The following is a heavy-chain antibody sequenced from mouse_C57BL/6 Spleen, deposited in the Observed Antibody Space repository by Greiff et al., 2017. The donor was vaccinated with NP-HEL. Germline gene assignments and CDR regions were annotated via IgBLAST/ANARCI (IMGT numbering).Heavy chain of an antibody. CDR2: ISSGSSTI. CDR1: GFTFSDYG. V-gene: IGHV5-17*01. J-gene: IGHJ4*01. CDR3: ARPLYYYGSREGAMDY. Sequence: EVKLVESGGGLVKPGGSLKLSCAASGFTFSDYGMHWVRQAPEKGLEWVAYISSGSSTIYYVDTVKGRFTISRDNAKKTLFLQMTSLRSEDTAMYYCARPLYYYGSREGAMDYWGQGTSVTVSS. D-gene: IGHD1-1*01.